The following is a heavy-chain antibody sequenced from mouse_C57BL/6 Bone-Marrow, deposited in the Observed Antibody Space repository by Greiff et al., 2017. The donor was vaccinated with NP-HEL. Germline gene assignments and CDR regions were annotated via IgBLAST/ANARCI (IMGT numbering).Heavy chain of an antibody. CDR1: GYTFTDYY. CDR3: ARRLRRKAMDY. J-gene: IGHJ4*01. Sequence: EVQLQQSGPVLVKPGASVKMSCKASGYTFTDYYMNWVKQSHGKSLEWIGVINPYNGGTSYNQKFKGKATLTVDKSSSTAYMELNSLTSEDSAVYYWARRLRRKAMDYWGQGTSVTVSS. V-gene: IGHV1-19*01. D-gene: IGHD2-2*01. CDR2: INPYNGGT.